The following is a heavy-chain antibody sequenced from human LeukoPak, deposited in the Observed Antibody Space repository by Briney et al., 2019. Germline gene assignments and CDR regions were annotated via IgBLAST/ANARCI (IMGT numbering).Heavy chain of an antibody. CDR1: GFTFSDYY. Sequence: PGGSLRLSCAASGFTFSDYYMSWIRQAPGKGLEWVSYMSSTNSIIYYADSVKGRFTISRDNAKNSLYPQMNSLRAEDTAVYYCARVAHDVFDIWGQGTMVTVSS. CDR2: MSSTNSII. V-gene: IGHV3-11*04. J-gene: IGHJ3*02. CDR3: ARVAHDVFDI.